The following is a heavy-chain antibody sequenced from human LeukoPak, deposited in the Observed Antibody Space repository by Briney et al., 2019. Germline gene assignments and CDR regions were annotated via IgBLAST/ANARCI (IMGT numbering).Heavy chain of an antibody. CDR1: GYTFTGYY. Sequence: ASVKVTCKATGYTFTGYYMHWVRQAPGQGLEWMGWINPNSGGTNYAQKFQGRVTMTRDTSISTAYMELSRLRSDDTAVYYCARAVRIAARPGAVGYWGQGTLVTVSS. D-gene: IGHD6-6*01. CDR3: ARAVRIAARPGAVGY. V-gene: IGHV1-2*02. J-gene: IGHJ4*02. CDR2: INPNSGGT.